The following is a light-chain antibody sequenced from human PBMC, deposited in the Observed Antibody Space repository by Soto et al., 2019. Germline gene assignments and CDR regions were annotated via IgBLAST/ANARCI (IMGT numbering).Light chain of an antibody. J-gene: IGKJ3*01. CDR1: QSISSW. V-gene: IGKV1-5*01. Sequence: DILMTQSPSTLSAYVGGRVIITCRASQSISSWSAWYQQKPGKPPKLLLCDASSLESGVPSWSSGSGAGTEFPLTIRSLQADDFATYCRQHYNRPLTFGPGTKVDIK. CDR2: DAS. CDR3: QHYNRPLT.